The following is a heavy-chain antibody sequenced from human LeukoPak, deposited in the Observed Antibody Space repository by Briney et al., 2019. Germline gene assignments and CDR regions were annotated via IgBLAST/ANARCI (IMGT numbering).Heavy chain of an antibody. J-gene: IGHJ4*02. V-gene: IGHV4-4*07. D-gene: IGHD3-10*01. CDR3: ARVSITMVRGVTPSNYFDY. CDR2: IYTSGST. Sequence: SETLSLTCTVSGGSISSYYWSWIRQPAGKGLEWIGRIYTSGSTNYNPSLKSRVTMSVDTSKNQFSLKLSSVTAADTAVYYCARVSITMVRGVTPSNYFDYWGQGTLVTVSS. CDR1: GGSISSYY.